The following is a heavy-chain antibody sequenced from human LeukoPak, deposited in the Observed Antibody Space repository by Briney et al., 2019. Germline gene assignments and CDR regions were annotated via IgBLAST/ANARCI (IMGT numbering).Heavy chain of an antibody. D-gene: IGHD6-13*01. CDR1: GGSISSSSYY. Sequence: SETLSLTCTVSGGSISSSSYYWGWIRQPPGKGLEWIGSIYYSGSTYYNPSLKSRVTISVDTSKNQFSLKLSSVTAADTAVYYCARVGLYSSSPWSYYYYGMDVWGQGTTVTVSS. V-gene: IGHV4-39*01. CDR3: ARVGLYSSSPWSYYYYGMDV. J-gene: IGHJ6*02. CDR2: IYYSGST.